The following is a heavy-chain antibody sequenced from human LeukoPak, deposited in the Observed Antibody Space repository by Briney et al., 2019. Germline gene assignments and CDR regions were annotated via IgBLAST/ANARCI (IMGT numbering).Heavy chain of an antibody. CDR3: ARIHSYYYYMDV. J-gene: IGHJ6*03. CDR1: GYSISSGYY. V-gene: IGHV4-38-2*02. Sequence: PSETLSLTCTVSGYSISSGYYWGWIRQPPGKGLEWIGSIYHSGSTYYNPSLKSRVTISVDTSKNQFSLKLSSVTAADTAVYYCARIHSYYYYMDVWGKGTTVTVSS. CDR2: IYHSGST.